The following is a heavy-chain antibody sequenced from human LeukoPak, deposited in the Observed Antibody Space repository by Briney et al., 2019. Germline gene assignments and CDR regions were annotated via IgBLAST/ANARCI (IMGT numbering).Heavy chain of an antibody. Sequence: AGSLSFSGAASGFTFSSYPMHWLRQAPGNDLKWVAVVSEDGNKKFDADFVKGRLTTSRDNSKNTLYLQLNSLRGEDTAVYYCARGQLLLEGYFYYMDVWGEGTTVTVSS. CDR1: GFTFSSYP. CDR2: VSEDGNKK. CDR3: ARGQLLLEGYFYYMDV. J-gene: IGHJ6*03. D-gene: IGHD2-2*01. V-gene: IGHV3-30*01.